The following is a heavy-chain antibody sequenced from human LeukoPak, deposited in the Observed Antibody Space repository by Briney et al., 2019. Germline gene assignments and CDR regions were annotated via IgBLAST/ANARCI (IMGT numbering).Heavy chain of an antibody. CDR3: TRGSIFADY. V-gene: IGHV4-61*02. CDR2: IYTSGST. CDR1: GGSISSGGYY. D-gene: IGHD3-3*01. J-gene: IGHJ4*02. Sequence: SETLSLTCAVSGGSISSGGYYWGWIPQPAGKGLEWIVRIYTSGSTNYNPSLKSRATISGDASKNQFSLKLSSVTAADTAVYYCTRGSIFADYWGQGTLVTVSS.